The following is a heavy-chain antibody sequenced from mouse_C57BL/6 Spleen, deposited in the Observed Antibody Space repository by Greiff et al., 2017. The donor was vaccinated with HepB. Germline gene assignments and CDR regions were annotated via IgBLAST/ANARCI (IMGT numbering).Heavy chain of an antibody. V-gene: IGHV1-26*01. J-gene: IGHJ1*03. CDR3: AVVVAVCWYFDV. CDR2: INPNNGGT. D-gene: IGHD1-1*01. CDR1: GYTFTDYY. Sequence: EVQLQHSGPELVKPGASVKISCKASGYTFTDYYLNWVKQSHGKSLEWIGDINPNNGGTSYNQKFTGQATYTVDKSSSTAYMALSLLTSEDSAVYYGAVVVAVCWYFDVWGTGTTVTVSS.